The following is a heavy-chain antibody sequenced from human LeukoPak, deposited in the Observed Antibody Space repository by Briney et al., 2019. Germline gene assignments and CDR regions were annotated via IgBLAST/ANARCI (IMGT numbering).Heavy chain of an antibody. D-gene: IGHD5-24*01. J-gene: IGHJ3*02. CDR2: IYYSGCT. CDR1: GGSISSSSYY. V-gene: IGHV4-39*01. Sequence: SETLSLTCTVSGGSISSSSYYWGWIRQPPGKGLEWIGSIYYSGCTYYNPSLKSRVTISVDTSKNQFSLKLSSVTAADTAVYYCARLKGRWLQSRAFDIWGQGTMVTVSS. CDR3: ARLKGRWLQSRAFDI.